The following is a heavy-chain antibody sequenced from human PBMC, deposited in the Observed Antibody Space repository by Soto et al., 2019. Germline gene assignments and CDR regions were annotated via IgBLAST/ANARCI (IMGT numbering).Heavy chain of an antibody. CDR2: ISGSGGST. Sequence: EVQLLESGGGLVQPGGSLRLSCAASGFTFSSYAMSWVRQAPGKGLEWVSAISGSGGSTYYADSVKGRFTISRDKPKNPLYLQMHSLRAEDTAVYYCAKDGAILWFGESGVWSKGTTVTVSS. J-gene: IGHJ6*04. V-gene: IGHV3-23*01. D-gene: IGHD3-10*01. CDR3: AKDGAILWFGESGV. CDR1: GFTFSSYA.